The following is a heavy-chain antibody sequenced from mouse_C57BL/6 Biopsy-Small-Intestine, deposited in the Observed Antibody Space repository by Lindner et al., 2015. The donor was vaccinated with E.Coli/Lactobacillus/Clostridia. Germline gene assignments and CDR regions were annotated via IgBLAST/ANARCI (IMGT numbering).Heavy chain of an antibody. CDR3: ARNGNYFDF. D-gene: IGHD2-1*01. CDR2: INPNYGNT. V-gene: IGHV1-39*01. J-gene: IGHJ2*01. CDR1: GYSFTDYN. Sequence: VQLQESGPELVKPGASVKISCKALGYSFTDYNMSWVRQSNGKSLEWIGVINPNYGNTIYNQNFKGKATLTVDQSSSTAYMQLHSLTSEDSAVYYCARNGNYFDFWGQGTTLTVSS.